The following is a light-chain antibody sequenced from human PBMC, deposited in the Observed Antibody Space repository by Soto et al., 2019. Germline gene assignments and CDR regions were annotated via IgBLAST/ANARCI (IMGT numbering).Light chain of an antibody. Sequence: DIVMTQSPDSLTVSLGERATINCKSSQSVLYSPNNKNYLAWYQQKPGQPPKLLIYWASTRESGVPGRFSGSGSETDFTLSISSLQAEDVAVYYCQQYYNTPLTFGGGTKVDIK. CDR2: WAS. CDR3: QQYYNTPLT. CDR1: QSVLYSPNNKNY. J-gene: IGKJ4*01. V-gene: IGKV4-1*01.